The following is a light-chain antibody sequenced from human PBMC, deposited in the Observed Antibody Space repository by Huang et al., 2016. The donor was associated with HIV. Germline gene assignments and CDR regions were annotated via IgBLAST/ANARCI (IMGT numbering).Light chain of an antibody. CDR3: QQYYSTRT. J-gene: IGKJ1*01. CDR2: WAS. V-gene: IGKV4-1*01. Sequence: DIVMTQSPDSLAVSLGERATINCKSSQSVLYSSNNKNDLAWYQQKPGQPPKLLISWASTRESGVPDRFSGSGSGTDFTLTISSLQAEDVAVYYCQQYYSTRTFGQGTKVEIK. CDR1: QSVLYSSNNKND.